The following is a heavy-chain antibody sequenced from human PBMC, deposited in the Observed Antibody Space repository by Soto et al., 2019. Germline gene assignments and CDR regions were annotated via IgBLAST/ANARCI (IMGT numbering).Heavy chain of an antibody. D-gene: IGHD6-13*01. V-gene: IGHV1-46*01. J-gene: IGHJ5*02. CDR2: INPSGGST. CDR3: ARGAYSSSWLSWFDP. CDR1: GYTFTSYY. Sequence: ASEKVSWKASGYTFTSYYMHWVRQAPGRGLEWMGIINPSGGSTSYAQKFQGRVTMTRDTSTSTVYMELSSLRSEDTAVYYCARGAYSSSWLSWFDPWGQGTLVTVSS.